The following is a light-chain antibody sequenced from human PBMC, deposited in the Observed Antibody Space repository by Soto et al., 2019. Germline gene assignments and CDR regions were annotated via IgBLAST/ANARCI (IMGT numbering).Light chain of an antibody. V-gene: IGKV3-20*01. J-gene: IGKJ1*01. CDR1: QSVSSSY. CDR2: AAS. CDR3: QQYGSSPEWT. Sequence: EIVLTQSPGTLSLSLGERATLSCRASQSVSSSYLAWYQQKPGQAPRLLIYAASSRATGITVRFSGSGSGTDFTLTISRLEPEDFAVYYCQQYGSSPEWTFGQGTKVEIK.